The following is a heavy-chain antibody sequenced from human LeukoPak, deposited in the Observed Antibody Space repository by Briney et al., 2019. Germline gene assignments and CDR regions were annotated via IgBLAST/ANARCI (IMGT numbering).Heavy chain of an antibody. CDR2: IYYSGST. CDR1: SGSISSNTYC. V-gene: IGHV4-39*07. CDR3: ARVWAVVSDLYYYYYYYMDV. Sequence: PSETLSLTCTVSSGSISSNTYCWGWIRQPPGKGLEWIGTIYYSGSTYYNPSLKSRVTISVGTSKNQFSLKLSSVTAADTAVYYCARVWAVVSDLYYYYYYYMDVWGKGTTVTVSS. D-gene: IGHD2-15*01. J-gene: IGHJ6*03.